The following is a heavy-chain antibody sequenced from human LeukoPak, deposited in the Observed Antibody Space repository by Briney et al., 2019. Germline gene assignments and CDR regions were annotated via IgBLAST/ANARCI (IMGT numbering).Heavy chain of an antibody. CDR2: IRSTANGYAT. CDR1: GFTFSGSA. D-gene: IGHD3-10*01. CDR3: TGNYYGSGSYADFDY. J-gene: IGHJ4*02. Sequence: GGSLRLSCAASGFTFSGSALRWVRQASGKGLEWVGRIRSTANGYATAYAASVKGRFTISRDDSKNTAYLQMDSLKTEDTAVYYCTGNYYGSGSYADFDYWGQGTLVTVSS. V-gene: IGHV3-73*01.